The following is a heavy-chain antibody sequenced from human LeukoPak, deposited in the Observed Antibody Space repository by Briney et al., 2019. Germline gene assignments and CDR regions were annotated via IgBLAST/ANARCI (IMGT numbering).Heavy chain of an antibody. CDR3: AREQIYSSSWVDP. D-gene: IGHD6-13*01. V-gene: IGHV3-21*01. CDR2: ISSSSYI. Sequence: PGGSLRLSCAASGFTFSSYSMNWVRQAPGKGLEWVSSISSSSYIYYADSVKGRFTISRDNAKNSLYLQMNSLRAEDTAVYYCAREQIYSSSWVDPWGQGTLVTVSS. J-gene: IGHJ5*02. CDR1: GFTFSSYS.